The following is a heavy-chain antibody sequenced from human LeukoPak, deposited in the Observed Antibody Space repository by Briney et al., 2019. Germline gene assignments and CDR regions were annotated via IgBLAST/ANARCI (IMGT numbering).Heavy chain of an antibody. V-gene: IGHV1-2*06. Sequence: GASVKVSCKASGYTFTGYYMHWVRQAPGQGLEWMGRINPNSGGTNYAQKFQGRVTMTRDTSISTAYMELSRLRFDDTAVYYCARDKLVGATRALVPTYWGQGTLVTVSS. D-gene: IGHD1-26*01. CDR2: INPNSGGT. J-gene: IGHJ4*02. CDR3: ARDKLVGATRALVPTY. CDR1: GYTFTGYY.